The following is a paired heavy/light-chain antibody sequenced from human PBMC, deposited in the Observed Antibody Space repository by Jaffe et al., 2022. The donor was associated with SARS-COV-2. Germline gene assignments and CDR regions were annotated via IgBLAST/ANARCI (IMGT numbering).Light chain of an antibody. CDR3: QQYDNWPLT. CDR1: RSVSYN. V-gene: IGKV3-15*01. J-gene: IGKJ4*01. CDR2: GAS. Sequence: VMTQSPATLSVSPGERATLSCRASRSVSYNVAWYQQKPGQAPRLLIFGASTRVTGVPARFSGSGSGTEFSLTISSLQSEDFAVYYCQQYDNWPLTFGGGTKVEIK.
Heavy chain of an antibody. CDR1: GGSINSDIYY. J-gene: IGHJ4*02. V-gene: IGHV4-39*01. CDR3: ARRSLSGELGIGY. D-gene: IGHD3-9*01. CDR2: VYHTGTT. Sequence: QLLLQESGPGLVKPSETLSLTCTVSGGSINSDIYYWVWIRQSPGKGLEWIGTVYHTGTTFYNPSLKSRVTISVDTARNQFSLTLTSMTAADTAVYYCARRSLSGELGIGYWGQGTLVTVSS.